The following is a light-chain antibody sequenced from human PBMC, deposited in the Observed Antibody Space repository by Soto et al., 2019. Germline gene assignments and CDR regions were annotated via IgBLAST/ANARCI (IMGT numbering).Light chain of an antibody. J-gene: IGKJ1*01. V-gene: IGKV3D-15*01. CDR2: GTS. Sequence: EIVMTQSPATLSVSPGERATLSCRAGQSVNTNLAWYQQKPGQAPRLLIYGTSNRATGIPARFSGSVSGTEFTLTISSLQSEDFAVYHCQQRSNWSWTFGQGTKVDIK. CDR3: QQRSNWSWT. CDR1: QSVNTN.